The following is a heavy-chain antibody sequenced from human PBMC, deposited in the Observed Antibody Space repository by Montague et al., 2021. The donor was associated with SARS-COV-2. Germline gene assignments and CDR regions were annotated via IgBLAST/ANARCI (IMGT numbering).Heavy chain of an antibody. J-gene: IGHJ4*02. CDR1: GFTFSSYA. Sequence: SLRLSCAASGFTFSSYAMHWVRQAPGKGLEWVAVIPYDGSNKYYADSVKGRFTISRDNSKNTLYLQMNSLRAEDTAVYYCASSLVWFEIDYWGQGTLVTVSS. CDR3: ASSLVWFEIDY. D-gene: IGHD3-10*01. V-gene: IGHV3-30*04. CDR2: IPYDGSNK.